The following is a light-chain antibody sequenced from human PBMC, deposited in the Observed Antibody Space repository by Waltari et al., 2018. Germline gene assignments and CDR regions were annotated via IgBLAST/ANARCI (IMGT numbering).Light chain of an antibody. J-gene: IGKJ4*01. CDR3: QQRSNWPLT. CDR1: QTVTSY. V-gene: IGKV3-11*01. CDR2: AAS. Sequence: EIVLTQSPATLSLSPGEGATLSCRASQTVTSYLAWYQQKSGQAPRLLIYAASNRAAGIPARFSGKGSGTNFTLTISGLETEDFTVYYCQQRSNWPLTFGGGTRLEIK.